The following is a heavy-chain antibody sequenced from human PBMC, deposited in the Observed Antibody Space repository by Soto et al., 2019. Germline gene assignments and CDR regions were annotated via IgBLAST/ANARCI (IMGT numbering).Heavy chain of an antibody. Sequence: PSETLSLTCAVYGGSFSGYYWSWIRQPPGKGLEWIGEINHSGSTNYNPSLKSRVTISVDTSKNQFSLKLSSVTAADTAVYYCARGAGAVVAATFSFDDRGQGTLVPVAS. CDR3: ARGAGAVVAATFSFDD. D-gene: IGHD2-15*01. CDR1: GGSFSGYY. V-gene: IGHV4-34*01. CDR2: INHSGST. J-gene: IGHJ4*02.